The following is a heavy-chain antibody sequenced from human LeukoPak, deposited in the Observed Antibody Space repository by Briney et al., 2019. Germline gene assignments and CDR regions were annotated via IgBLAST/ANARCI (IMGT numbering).Heavy chain of an antibody. Sequence: SETLSLTCTVSGGSISSYYWSWIRQPAGKGLEWIGRIYTSGSTNYNPSLKSRVTMSVDTSKNQFSLKLSSVTAADTAVYYCARVPLAVAGTNYYYYYMDIWGKGTTVTVSS. CDR2: IYTSGST. J-gene: IGHJ6*03. D-gene: IGHD6-19*01. CDR1: GGSISSYY. CDR3: ARVPLAVAGTNYYYYYMDI. V-gene: IGHV4-4*07.